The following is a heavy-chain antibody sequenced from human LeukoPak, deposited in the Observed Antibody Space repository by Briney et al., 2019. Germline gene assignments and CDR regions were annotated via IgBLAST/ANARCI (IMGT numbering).Heavy chain of an antibody. CDR3: AKDRGVVVVPAAIFSREYFQH. D-gene: IGHD2-2*01. V-gene: IGHV3-30*02. CDR1: GFTFSSYG. Sequence: GGSLRLSCAASGFTFSSYGMHWVRQAPGKGLEWVAFIRYDGSNKYYADSVKGRFTISRDNSKNTLYLQMNSLRAEDTAVYYCAKDRGVVVVPAAIFSREYFQHWGQGTLVTVSS. J-gene: IGHJ1*01. CDR2: IRYDGSNK.